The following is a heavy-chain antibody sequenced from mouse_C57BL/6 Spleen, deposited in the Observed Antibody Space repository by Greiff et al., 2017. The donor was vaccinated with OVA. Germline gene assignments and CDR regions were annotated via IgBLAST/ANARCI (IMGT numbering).Heavy chain of an antibody. CDR3: SRDHVDY. CDR1: GFTFTSYW. Sequence: QVQLQQPGAELVKPGASVKMSCKASGFTFTSYWITWVKQRPGQGLEWIGDIYPGSGSTNYHAKFKSKATMTVDTSSSPAYMQLSRLTSEDSAVYYCSRDHVDYWGQGTTLTVSS. V-gene: IGHV1-55*01. J-gene: IGHJ2*01. CDR2: IYPGSGST.